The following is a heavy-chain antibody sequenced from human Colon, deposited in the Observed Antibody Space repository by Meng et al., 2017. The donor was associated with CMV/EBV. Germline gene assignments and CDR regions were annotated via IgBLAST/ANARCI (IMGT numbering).Heavy chain of an antibody. CDR3: AAERQGGRSYCSSTSCYTRPYGMDV. J-gene: IGHJ6*02. CDR2: IVVGSGNT. V-gene: IGHV1-58*01. Sequence: SVKVSSKASGFTFTSSAVQWVRQARGQRLEWIGWIVVGSGNTNYAQKFQERVTITRDMSTSTAYMELSSLRSEDTAVYYCAAERQGGRSYCSSTSCYTRPYGMDVWGQGTTVTVSS. CDR1: GFTFTSSA. D-gene: IGHD2-2*02.